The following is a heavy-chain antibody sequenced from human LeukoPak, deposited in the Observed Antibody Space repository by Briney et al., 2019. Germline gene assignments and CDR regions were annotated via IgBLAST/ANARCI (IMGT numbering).Heavy chain of an antibody. CDR2: IIPIFGTA. CDR3: ARDRASSGYPFLPLDYYMDV. J-gene: IGHJ6*03. CDR1: GGTFSSYA. Sequence: GASVKVSCKASGGTFSSYAISWVRQAPGQGLEWMGGIIPIFGTANYAQKFQGRVTITTDESTSTAYMELSSLRSEDTAVYYCARDRASSGYPFLPLDYYMDVWGKGTTVTVSS. V-gene: IGHV1-69*05. D-gene: IGHD3-22*01.